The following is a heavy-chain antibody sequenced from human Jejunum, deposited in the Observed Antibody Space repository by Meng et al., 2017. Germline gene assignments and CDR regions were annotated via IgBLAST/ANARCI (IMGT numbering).Heavy chain of an antibody. V-gene: IGHV4-59*01. CDR1: GGSTTSYY. CDR3: ARLRNGNNYELDY. Sequence: SETLSLTCSVSGGSTTSYYWSWIRQPPGKTLEWIGCMYYTGGTKYNPSLESRVTMSIDTSKNQFSLNLTSVTAADTAVYYCARLRNGNNYELDYWGQGTLVTVSS. CDR2: MYYTGGT. J-gene: IGHJ4*02. D-gene: IGHD5-24*01.